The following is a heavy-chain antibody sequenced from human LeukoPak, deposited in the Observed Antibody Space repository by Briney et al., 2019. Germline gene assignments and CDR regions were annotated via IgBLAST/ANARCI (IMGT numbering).Heavy chain of an antibody. CDR3: ARGVFIAASHYGY. V-gene: IGHV4-59*11. CDR2: IYYTGAT. Sequence: PSETLSLTCTVSGGSLSSHYWTWIRQPPGKGLEWIGYIYYTGATNYNPSLKSRVTISVDTSKNQFSLKLSSVTAADTAVYYCARGVFIAASHYGYWGQGTLVTVSS. D-gene: IGHD6-13*01. J-gene: IGHJ4*02. CDR1: GGSLSSHY.